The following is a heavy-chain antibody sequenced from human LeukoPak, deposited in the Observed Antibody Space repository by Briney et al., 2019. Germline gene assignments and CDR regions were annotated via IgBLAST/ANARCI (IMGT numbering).Heavy chain of an antibody. CDR2: ISAYNGNT. D-gene: IGHD3-10*01. Sequence: GASVNVSCKASGYTFTIYDISWVRQAPGQGLEWMGWISAYNGNTNYAQKLQGRVTMTTDTSTSTAYMELTSLRSDDTAVYHCARDRGSWFDPWGQGTLVTVSS. CDR3: ARDRGSWFDP. CDR1: GYTFTIYD. V-gene: IGHV1-18*04. J-gene: IGHJ5*02.